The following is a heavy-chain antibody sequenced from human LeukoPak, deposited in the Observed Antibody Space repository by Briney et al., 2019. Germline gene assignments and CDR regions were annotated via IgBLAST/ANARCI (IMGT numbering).Heavy chain of an antibody. CDR1: GFTFSGYS. Sequence: GGSLRLSCAASGFTFSGYSMNWLRQAPGKGLEWVSVIHSGGTTYYADSVKDRFTISRDNSKNTLFLQMDSLRVGDTAVYYCARGARDYFELDYWGQGTLVTVSS. CDR3: ARGARDYFELDY. D-gene: IGHD3-22*01. J-gene: IGHJ4*02. V-gene: IGHV3-66*01. CDR2: IHSGGTT.